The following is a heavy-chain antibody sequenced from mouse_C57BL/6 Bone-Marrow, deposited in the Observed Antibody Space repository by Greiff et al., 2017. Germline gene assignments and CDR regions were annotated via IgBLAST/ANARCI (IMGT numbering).Heavy chain of an antibody. Sequence: QVQLQQPGAELVRPGSSVKLSCKASGYTFTSYWMDWVKQRPGQGLEWIGNIYPSDSETHYNQKFKDKATLTVDKSSSTPYMQLSSLTSEDSAVYYCARKGWLPYAMDYWGQGTSVTVSS. D-gene: IGHD2-3*01. J-gene: IGHJ4*01. CDR3: ARKGWLPYAMDY. CDR1: GYTFTSYW. CDR2: IYPSDSET. V-gene: IGHV1-61*01.